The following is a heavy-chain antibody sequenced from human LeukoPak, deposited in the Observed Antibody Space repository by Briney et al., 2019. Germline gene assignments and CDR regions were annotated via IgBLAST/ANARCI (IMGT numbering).Heavy chain of an antibody. CDR2: ISYDGSNK. CDR1: GFTFSSYG. V-gene: IGHV3-30*18. J-gene: IGHJ4*02. CDR3: AKDGDGSADY. D-gene: IGHD3-10*01. Sequence: GGSLRLSCAASGFTFSSYGMHWVRQAPGKGLEWVAVISYDGSNKYYADSVKGRFTIPRDNSKNTLYLQMNSLRAEDTAVYYCAKDGDGSADYWGQGTLVTASS.